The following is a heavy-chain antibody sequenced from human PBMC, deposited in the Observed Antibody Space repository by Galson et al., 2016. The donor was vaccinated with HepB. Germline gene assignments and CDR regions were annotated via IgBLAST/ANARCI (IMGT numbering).Heavy chain of an antibody. CDR1: GFTFTTYD. D-gene: IGHD1-1*01. V-gene: IGHV3-23*01. CDR2: ITGSGVTT. Sequence: SLRLSCAVSGFTFTTYDMNWVRQAPGKGLEWVSYITGSGVTTHYADSVKGRFTISRDNSKNTLFLQMNSLRAEDTAVYYCARGRGGNDAVDIWGQGTMVTVSS. CDR3: ARGRGGNDAVDI. J-gene: IGHJ3*02.